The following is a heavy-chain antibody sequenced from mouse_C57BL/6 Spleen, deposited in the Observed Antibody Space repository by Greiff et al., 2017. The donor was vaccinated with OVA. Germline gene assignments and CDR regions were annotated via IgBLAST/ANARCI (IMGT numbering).Heavy chain of an antibody. V-gene: IGHV5-17*01. J-gene: IGHJ4*01. CDR1: GFTFSDYG. D-gene: IGHD5-1*01. Sequence: EVKLVESGGGLVKPGGSLKLSCAASGFTFSDYGMHWVRQAPEKGLEWVAYISSGSSTIYYADTVKGRFTISRDNAKNTLFLQMTSLRSEDTAMYYCAVPHYYAMDYWGQGTSVTVSS. CDR3: AVPHYYAMDY. CDR2: ISSGSSTI.